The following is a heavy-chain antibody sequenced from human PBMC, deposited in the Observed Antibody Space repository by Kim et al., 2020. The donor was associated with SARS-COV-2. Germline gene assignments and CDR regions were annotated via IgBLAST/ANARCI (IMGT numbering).Heavy chain of an antibody. J-gene: IGHJ3*01. CDR1: GGSISSYY. CDR3: ARLAYYYDSSGYYTAQNDA. V-gene: IGHV4-59*08. CDR2: IYYSGST. D-gene: IGHD3-22*01. Sequence: SQTLSLTCTVSGGSISSYYWSWIRQPPGKGLEWIGYIYYSGSTNYNPSLKSRVTISVDTSKNQFSLKRSSVTAADTAVYYCARLAYYYDSSGYYTAQNDA.